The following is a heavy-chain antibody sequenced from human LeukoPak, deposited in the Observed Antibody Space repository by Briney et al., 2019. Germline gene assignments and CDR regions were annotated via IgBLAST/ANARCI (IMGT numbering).Heavy chain of an antibody. CDR2: INHSGST. CDR3: ARVTQEPAASLGFWFDP. D-gene: IGHD2-2*01. J-gene: IGHJ5*02. V-gene: IGHV4-34*01. CDR1: GGSFSGYY. Sequence: PSETLSLTCAVYGGSFSGYYWSWIRQPPGKGLEWTGEINHSGSTNYNPSLKSRVTISVDTSKNQFSLKLSSVTAADTAVYYCARVTQEPAASLGFWFDPWGQGTLVTVSS.